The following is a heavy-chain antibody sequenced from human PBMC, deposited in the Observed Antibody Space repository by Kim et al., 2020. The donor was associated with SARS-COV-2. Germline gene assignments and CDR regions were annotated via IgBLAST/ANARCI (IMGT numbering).Heavy chain of an antibody. V-gene: IGHV3-48*02. J-gene: IGHJ4*02. D-gene: IGHD2-15*01. CDR3: ARDFRWRILFETRDYFDY. Sequence: GGSLRLSCAASGFTFSSYSMNWVRQAPGKGLEWDSYISSSSRTIYYADSVKGRFTISRDNAKNSLYLQMNSLRDEDTAVYYCARDFRWRILFETRDYFDYWGQGTLVTVSS. CDR2: ISSSSRTI. CDR1: GFTFSSYS.